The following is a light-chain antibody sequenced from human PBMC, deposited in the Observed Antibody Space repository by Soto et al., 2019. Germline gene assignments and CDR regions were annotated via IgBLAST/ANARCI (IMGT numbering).Light chain of an antibody. CDR2: DAS. Sequence: EIVLTQSPATLSLSPGERATLSCKASQTFSSHLAWYQQKPGQAPRLLIYDASKWATGIPARFSGRGSGTDFTLTISSLEPEDFAVYYCQQRSNWPPVTTFGQGTRLEIK. CDR3: QQRSNWPPVTT. CDR1: QTFSSH. V-gene: IGKV3-11*01. J-gene: IGKJ5*01.